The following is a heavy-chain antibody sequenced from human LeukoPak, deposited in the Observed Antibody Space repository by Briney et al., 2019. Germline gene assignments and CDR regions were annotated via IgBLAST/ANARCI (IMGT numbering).Heavy chain of an antibody. J-gene: IGHJ4*02. CDR3: AREAKPFVGTD. D-gene: IGHD7-27*01. V-gene: IGHV4-59*12. CDR1: GDSISTYY. CDR2: VYYSGST. Sequence: SETLSLTCSVSGDSISTYYWSWIRQPPGKALEWIGYVYYSGSTDYNPSLKSRVTISLDTSKTQFSLKLTSVNAADTAVYYCAREAKPFVGTDWGQGTLVTVSS.